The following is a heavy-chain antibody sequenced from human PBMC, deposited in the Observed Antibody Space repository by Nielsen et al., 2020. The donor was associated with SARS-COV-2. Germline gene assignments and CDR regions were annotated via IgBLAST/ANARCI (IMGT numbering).Heavy chain of an antibody. D-gene: IGHD1-7*01. V-gene: IGHV3-74*01. CDR3: ASIGSEYNWNYQTLRRGYFDY. CDR2: IYSDGSNT. J-gene: IGHJ4*02. Sequence: GGSLRLSCAASRFTFSNYWMHWIRQAPGKGLVWVSCIYSDGSNTIYADSVKGRFTISRDNAKNSLYLQMNSLRAEDTAVYYCASIGSEYNWNYQTLRRGYFDYWGQGTLVTVSS. CDR1: RFTFSNYW.